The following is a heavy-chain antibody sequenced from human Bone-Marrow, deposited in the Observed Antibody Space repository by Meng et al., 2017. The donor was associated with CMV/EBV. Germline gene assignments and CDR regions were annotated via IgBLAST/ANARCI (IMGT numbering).Heavy chain of an antibody. Sequence: ASVKVSCKASGGTFSSYAISWVRQAPGQGLEWMGWINPNSGGTNYAQKFQGRVTMTRDTSISTAYMELSRLRSDDTAVYDCARDSNSQLLAPFDPWGQGTLVTVSS. CDR1: GGTFSSYA. CDR3: ARDSNSQLLAPFDP. D-gene: IGHD5-18*01. J-gene: IGHJ5*02. CDR2: INPNSGGT. V-gene: IGHV1-2*02.